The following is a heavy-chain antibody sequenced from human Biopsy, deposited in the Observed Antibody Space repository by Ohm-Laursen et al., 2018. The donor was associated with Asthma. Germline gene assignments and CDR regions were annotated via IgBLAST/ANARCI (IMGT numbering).Heavy chain of an antibody. CDR1: GFTVDKYT. V-gene: IGHV3-30*04. J-gene: IGHJ6*02. CDR3: ARGGLHYYEYYGMDV. Sequence: SLRLSCAASGFTVDKYTMHWVRQAPGKGLEWVTIISCDGRKQYSADSVEGRFTISRDNSKNSLFLQMSILRPEDTAVYFWARGGLHYYEYYGMDVWGQGTTVTVSS. D-gene: IGHD2-21*02. CDR2: ISCDGRKQ.